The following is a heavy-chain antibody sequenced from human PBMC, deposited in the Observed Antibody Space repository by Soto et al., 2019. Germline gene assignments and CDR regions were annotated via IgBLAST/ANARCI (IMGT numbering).Heavy chain of an antibody. J-gene: IGHJ5*02. CDR1: GGSIDSYY. CDR2: ISDSGTT. D-gene: IGHD2-2*03. V-gene: IGHV4-59*12. CDR3: ARDRWMSRANWFDP. Sequence: SETLSLTCTVFGGSIDSYYWSWIRQAPGKGLEWIGHISDSGTTNYNPSLGSRVTISVDTSRKSFSLKLSSVTAADTAVYFCARDRWMSRANWFDPWGQVTLVTVSS.